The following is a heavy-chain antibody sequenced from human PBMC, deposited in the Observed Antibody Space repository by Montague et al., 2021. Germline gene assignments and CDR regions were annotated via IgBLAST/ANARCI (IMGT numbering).Heavy chain of an antibody. Sequence: SETLSLTCNVSGGSISSYYWSWIRQPSGKGLEWIGYIYYSGSTKYKPSLKSRVTISEDTSKNQFSLKLSSVTAADTAVYYCARGYSSSWYNWGQGTLVSVSS. CDR2: IYYSGST. CDR3: ARGYSSSWYN. V-gene: IGHV4-59*01. J-gene: IGHJ4*02. CDR1: GGSISSYY. D-gene: IGHD6-13*01.